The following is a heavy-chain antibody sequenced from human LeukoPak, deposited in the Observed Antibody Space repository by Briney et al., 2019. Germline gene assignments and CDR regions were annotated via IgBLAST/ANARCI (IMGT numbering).Heavy chain of an antibody. CDR3: ARGDSSGWQRHFQH. CDR2: IYHSGST. J-gene: IGHJ1*01. V-gene: IGHV4-59*12. CDR1: GGSISSYY. D-gene: IGHD6-19*01. Sequence: SETLSLTCTVSGGSISSYYWSWIRQPPGKGLEWIGEIYHSGSTNYNPSLKSRVTISVDKSKNQFSLKLSSVTAVDTAVYYCARGDSSGWQRHFQHWGQGTLVTVSS.